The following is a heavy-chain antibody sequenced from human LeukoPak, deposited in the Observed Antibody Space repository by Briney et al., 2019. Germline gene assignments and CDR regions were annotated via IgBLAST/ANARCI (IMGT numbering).Heavy chain of an antibody. CDR1: GFTFSNYA. J-gene: IGHJ4*02. CDR3: AKSGIWSSYCFDN. Sequence: GGSLRLSCAASGFTFSNYAMSWVRQVPGKGLEWVSAISGSGTTTYYADSVKGRFTISRDKSKNTLYLQMNSLRAEDTALFYCAKSGIWSSYCFDNWGQGTLVTVSS. CDR2: ISGSGTTT. D-gene: IGHD6-13*01. V-gene: IGHV3-23*01.